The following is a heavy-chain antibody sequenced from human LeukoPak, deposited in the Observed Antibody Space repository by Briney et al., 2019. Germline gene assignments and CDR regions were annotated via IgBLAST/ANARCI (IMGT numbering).Heavy chain of an antibody. V-gene: IGHV4-4*02. Sequence: SGTQSLTCAVSGGSISSSNWWSWVRQPPGKGLEWIGEIYHSGSTNYNPSLKSRVTISVDKSKNQFSLKLSSVTAADTAVYYCARRRLLWFGELSGGMDVWGKGTTVTVSS. D-gene: IGHD3-10*01. CDR3: ARRRLLWFGELSGGMDV. J-gene: IGHJ6*04. CDR1: GGSISSSNW. CDR2: IYHSGST.